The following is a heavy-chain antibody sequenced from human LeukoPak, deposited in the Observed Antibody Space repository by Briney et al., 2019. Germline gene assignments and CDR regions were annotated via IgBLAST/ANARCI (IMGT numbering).Heavy chain of an antibody. CDR1: GFTFSSYW. D-gene: IGHD3-9*01. CDR3: ARGVLRYFDSGFGY. V-gene: IGHV3-7*01. J-gene: IGHJ4*02. CDR2: IKQDGSEK. Sequence: GGSLRLSCAASGFTFSSYWMSWVRQAPGKGLEWVANIKQDGSEKYYVDPVKGRFTISRDNAKNSLYLQTNSLRAEDTAVYYCARGVLRYFDSGFGYWGQGTLVTVSS.